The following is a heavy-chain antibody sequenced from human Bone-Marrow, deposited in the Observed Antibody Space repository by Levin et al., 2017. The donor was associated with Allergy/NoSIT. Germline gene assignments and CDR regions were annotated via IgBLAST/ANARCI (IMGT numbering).Heavy chain of an antibody. D-gene: IGHD6-13*01. CDR2: IYPADSDS. Sequence: KAGESLKISCKGSEYSFTSYWIGWVRQMPGKGLEWMGIIYPADSDSRYSPSSQGQVTISVDKSISTAYLQWSSLKASDTAMYYCARIRSSWYGAAFDIWGQGTMVTVSS. V-gene: IGHV5-51*01. J-gene: IGHJ3*02. CDR3: ARIRSSWYGAAFDI. CDR1: EYSFTSYW.